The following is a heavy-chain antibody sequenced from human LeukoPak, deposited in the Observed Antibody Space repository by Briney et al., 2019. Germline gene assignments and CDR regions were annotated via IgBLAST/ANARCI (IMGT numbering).Heavy chain of an antibody. CDR3: ARGRIYYYDSSGRYYYMDV. V-gene: IGHV4-39*07. J-gene: IGHJ6*03. Sequence: SETLSLTCTVSGGSISSSSYYWGWIRQPPGKGLEWIGSIYYSGSTYYNPSLKSRVTISVDTSKNQFSLKLSSVTAADTAVYYCARGRIYYYDSSGRYYYMDVWGKGTTVTVSS. D-gene: IGHD3-22*01. CDR1: GGSISSSSYY. CDR2: IYYSGST.